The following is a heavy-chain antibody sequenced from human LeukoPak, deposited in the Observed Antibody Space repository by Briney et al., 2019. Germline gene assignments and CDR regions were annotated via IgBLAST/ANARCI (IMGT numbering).Heavy chain of an antibody. Sequence: PGGSLRLSCAASGFTFSSYSMNWVRQAPGKGLEWVSSISSSSYIYYADSVKGRFTISRDNAKNSLYLQMNSLRAEDTAVYYCARRIAVAGFDYWGQGTLVTVSS. CDR1: GFTFSSYS. J-gene: IGHJ4*02. CDR3: ARRIAVAGFDY. D-gene: IGHD6-19*01. V-gene: IGHV3-21*01. CDR2: ISSSSYI.